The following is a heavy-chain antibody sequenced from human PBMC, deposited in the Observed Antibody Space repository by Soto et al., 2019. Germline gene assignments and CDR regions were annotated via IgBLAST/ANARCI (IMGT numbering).Heavy chain of an antibody. CDR2: INPNSGGT. CDR3: ARDNLFGASIAAAVGFDP. J-gene: IGHJ5*02. CDR1: GYTFTGYY. D-gene: IGHD6-13*01. Sequence: ASVKFSCKASGYTFTGYYMHWVRQAPGQGLEWMGWINPNSGGTNYAQKFQGRVTMTRDTSISTAYMELSRLRSDDTAVYYCARDNLFGASIAAAVGFDPWGQGTLVTVSS. V-gene: IGHV1-2*02.